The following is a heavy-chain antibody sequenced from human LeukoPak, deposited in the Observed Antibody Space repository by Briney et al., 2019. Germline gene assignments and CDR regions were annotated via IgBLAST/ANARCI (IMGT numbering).Heavy chain of an antibody. J-gene: IGHJ1*01. CDR1: GLTFADYT. D-gene: IGHD1-26*01. CDR2: ISWDGGST. V-gene: IGHV3-43*01. Sequence: GGSLRLSCAASGLTFADYTMHWVRQAPGKGLEWVSLISWDGGSTYCADSVKGRFTISRDNSKNSLYLQMNSLRTEDTALYYCAKDYSGSPGAFQHWGQGTLVTVSS. CDR3: AKDYSGSPGAFQH.